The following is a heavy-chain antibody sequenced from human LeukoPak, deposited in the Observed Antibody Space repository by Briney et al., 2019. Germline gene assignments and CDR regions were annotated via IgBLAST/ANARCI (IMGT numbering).Heavy chain of an antibody. CDR1: GFTFSSYS. CDR3: AKIVLRFLEWYYGGFDY. Sequence: PGGSLRLSCAASGFTFSSYSMNWVRQAPGKGLEWVSSISSSSSYIYYADSVKGRFTISRDNSKNTLYLQMNSLRAEDTAVYYCAKIVLRFLEWYYGGFDYWGQGTLVTVSS. J-gene: IGHJ4*02. CDR2: ISSSSSYI. D-gene: IGHD3-3*01. V-gene: IGHV3-21*04.